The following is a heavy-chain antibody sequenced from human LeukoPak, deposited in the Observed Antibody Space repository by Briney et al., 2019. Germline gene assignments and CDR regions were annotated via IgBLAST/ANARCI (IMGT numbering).Heavy chain of an antibody. J-gene: IGHJ4*02. D-gene: IGHD4-23*01. V-gene: IGHV1-24*01. Sequence: GASVKVSCKVSGYTLTELSMHWVRQAPGKGLEWMGGFDPEDGETIYAQKFQGRVTMTRDTSTSTVYMELSSLRSEDTAVYYCARESGGNPATSEDYWGQGTLVTVSS. CDR2: FDPEDGET. CDR1: GYTLTELS. CDR3: ARESGGNPATSEDY.